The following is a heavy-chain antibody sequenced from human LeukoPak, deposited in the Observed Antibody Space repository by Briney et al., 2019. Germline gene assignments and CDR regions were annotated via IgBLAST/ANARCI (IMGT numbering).Heavy chain of an antibody. CDR1: GYTFTSYY. CDR2: INPNDGST. CDR3: AREGLGGVVVPDAIPRPWFDP. Sequence: ASVKVSCKASGYTFTSYYMHWVRQAPGQGLEWMGIINPNDGSTSYAQKFQGRVIMTRDTSTSTIYMELSSLRSEDTAVYYCAREGLGGVVVPDAIPRPWFDPWGQGTLVTVSS. D-gene: IGHD2-2*01. V-gene: IGHV1-46*01. J-gene: IGHJ5*02.